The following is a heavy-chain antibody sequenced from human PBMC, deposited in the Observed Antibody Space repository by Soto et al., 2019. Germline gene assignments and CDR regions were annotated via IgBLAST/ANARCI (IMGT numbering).Heavy chain of an antibody. J-gene: IGHJ4*02. CDR1: GFIFSGYT. CDR2: INAGVFNT. CDR3: ARDPDGINDFDY. V-gene: IGHV3-23*01. Sequence: GSLRLSCSASGFIFSGYTMNWVRLAPGKGLEWVAGINAGVFNTYYTDSVSGRLTISRDNSRNMLYLQMNSLRVEDTAIYYCARDPDGINDFDYWGQGTLVTVSS. D-gene: IGHD1-20*01.